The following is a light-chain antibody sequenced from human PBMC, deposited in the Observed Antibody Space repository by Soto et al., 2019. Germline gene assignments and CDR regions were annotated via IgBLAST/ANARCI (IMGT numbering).Light chain of an antibody. J-gene: IGKJ4*01. Sequence: DIQMTHSPSSLSASIGDRVTITCRASQGIYNYLAWYQQRPGKVPKLLIYAASTLQSGVPSRFSGSGSGTRLALPISSLQPEDVATYYCQKYESVHLTVGGGTKVDI. CDR3: QKYESVHLT. CDR1: QGIYNY. V-gene: IGKV1-27*01. CDR2: AAS.